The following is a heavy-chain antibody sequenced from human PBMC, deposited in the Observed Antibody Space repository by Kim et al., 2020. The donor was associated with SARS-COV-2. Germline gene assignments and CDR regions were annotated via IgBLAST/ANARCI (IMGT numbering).Heavy chain of an antibody. Sequence: GGSLRLSCAASGFTFSSYWMSWVRQAPGKGLEWVTNIKQDGSEKYYVDSVKGRFTISRDNAKNSLYLQMNSLRAEDTAVYYCASNKRFAAFDIWGQGTMVTVSS. CDR3: ASNKRFAAFDI. J-gene: IGHJ3*02. D-gene: IGHD3-3*01. CDR2: IKQDGSEK. V-gene: IGHV3-7*03. CDR1: GFTFSSYW.